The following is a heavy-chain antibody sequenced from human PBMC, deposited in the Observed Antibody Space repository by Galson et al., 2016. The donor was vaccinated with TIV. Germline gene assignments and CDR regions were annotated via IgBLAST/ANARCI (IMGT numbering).Heavy chain of an antibody. CDR3: ARDFPPGYGSSFNDY. Sequence: SLRLSCAGFGFPFIHYSVNWVRQAPGKGLEWVASVSSSGRFLYYADSVKGRFTISKDNAKNSLFLQMNSLRAEDRAVYYCARDFPPGYGSSFNDYWGQGTLVTVSS. V-gene: IGHV3-21*01. CDR1: GFPFIHYS. J-gene: IGHJ4*02. CDR2: VSSSGRFL. D-gene: IGHD6-13*01.